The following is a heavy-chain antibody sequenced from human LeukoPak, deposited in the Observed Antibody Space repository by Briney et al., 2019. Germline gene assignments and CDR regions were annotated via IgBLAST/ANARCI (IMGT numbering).Heavy chain of an antibody. CDR1: GFTFSSYA. Sequence: GGSLRLSCAASGFTFSSYAMHWVRQAPGKGREWVAVISYDGSNKYYADSVKGRFTISRDNSKNTLYLQMNSLRAEDTAVYYCARDPTDTAMVYYFDYWGQGTLVTVSS. CDR2: ISYDGSNK. V-gene: IGHV3-30-3*01. CDR3: ARDPTDTAMVYYFDY. D-gene: IGHD5-18*01. J-gene: IGHJ4*02.